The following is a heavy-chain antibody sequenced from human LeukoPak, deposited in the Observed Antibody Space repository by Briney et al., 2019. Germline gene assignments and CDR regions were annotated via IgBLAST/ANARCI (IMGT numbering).Heavy chain of an antibody. CDR2: ISSSGSTI. V-gene: IGHV3-48*03. D-gene: IGHD3-10*01. CDR3: ARDGKGRNRIGYYFDY. J-gene: IGHJ4*02. Sequence: GGSLRLSCAASGFTFSSYEMNWVRQAPGKGLEWVSYISSSGSTIYYAASVKGRFTISRDNAKNSLYLQMNSLRAEDTAVYYCARDGKGRNRIGYYFDYWGQGTLVTVSA. CDR1: GFTFSSYE.